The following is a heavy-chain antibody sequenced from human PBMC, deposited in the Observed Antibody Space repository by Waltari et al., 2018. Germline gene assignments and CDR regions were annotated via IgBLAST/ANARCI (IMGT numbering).Heavy chain of an antibody. Sequence: VHGGGSLRLSCAASGFTFSSYSMNWVRQAPGKGLEWVSYISSSSSTIYYADSVKGRFTISRDNAKNSLYLQMNSLRAEDTAVYYCARDPGIAAAGTLSYYYYGMDVWGQGTTVTVSS. CDR2: ISSSSSTI. CDR1: GFTFSSYS. CDR3: ARDPGIAAAGTLSYYYYGMDV. J-gene: IGHJ6*02. V-gene: IGHV3-48*01. D-gene: IGHD6-13*01.